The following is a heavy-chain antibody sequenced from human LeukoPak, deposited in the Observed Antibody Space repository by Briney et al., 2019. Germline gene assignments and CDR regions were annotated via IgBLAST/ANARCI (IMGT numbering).Heavy chain of an antibody. Sequence: PGGSLRLSCAASGFTFSSYAMHWVRQAPGKGLEWVAVIWYDGSNKYYVDSVKGRFTISRDNSKNTLYLQMNSLRAEDTAVYSCAREIPATYYFDYWGQGTLVTVSS. J-gene: IGHJ4*02. V-gene: IGHV3-33*01. CDR1: GFTFSSYA. D-gene: IGHD5-12*01. CDR3: AREIPATYYFDY. CDR2: IWYDGSNK.